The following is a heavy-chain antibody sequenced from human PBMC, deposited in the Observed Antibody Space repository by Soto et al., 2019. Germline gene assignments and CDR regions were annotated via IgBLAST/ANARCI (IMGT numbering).Heavy chain of an antibody. CDR1: GFTFTSSA. CDR3: AADDSSGYYHNYYYYYGMDV. CDR2: IVVGSGNT. V-gene: IGHV1-58*01. D-gene: IGHD3-22*01. Sequence: GASVKVSCKASGFTFTSSAVQWVRQARGQRLEWIGWIVVGSGNTNYAQKSQERVTITRDMSTSTAYMELSSLRSEDTAVYYCAADDSSGYYHNYYYYYGMDVWGQGTTVTVSS. J-gene: IGHJ6*02.